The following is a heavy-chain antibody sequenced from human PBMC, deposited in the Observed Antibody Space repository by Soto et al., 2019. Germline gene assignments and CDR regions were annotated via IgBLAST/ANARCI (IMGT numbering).Heavy chain of an antibody. Sequence: SFSGYYWSWIRQPPGKGLEWIGEINHSGSTNYNPSLKSRVTISVDTSKNQFSLKLSSVTAADTAVYYCARHPYDFWSGYKRYYFDYWGQGTLVTVSS. CDR1: SFSGYY. CDR2: INHSGST. J-gene: IGHJ4*02. D-gene: IGHD3-3*01. CDR3: ARHPYDFWSGYKRYYFDY. V-gene: IGHV4-34*01.